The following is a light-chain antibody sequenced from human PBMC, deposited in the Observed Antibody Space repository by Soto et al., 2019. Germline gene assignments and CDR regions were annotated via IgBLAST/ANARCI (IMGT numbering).Light chain of an antibody. CDR1: QSVASN. CDR2: GAS. CDR3: QQYDSWPPLT. Sequence: EILMTQSTATLSLSPGERATLSCRASQSVASNLAWYQQRRGQAPRLLIYGASSRATGIPARFSGSGSGTEFTLTISSLQSEDFAVYYCQQYDSWPPLTFGGGTKVEIK. J-gene: IGKJ4*01. V-gene: IGKV3-15*01.